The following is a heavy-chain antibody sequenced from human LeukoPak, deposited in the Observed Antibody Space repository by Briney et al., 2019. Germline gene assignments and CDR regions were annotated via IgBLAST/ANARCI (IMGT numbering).Heavy chain of an antibody. V-gene: IGHV3-23*01. CDR1: GFTFSSSA. CDR2: IGTSGDRT. CDR3: ARDRPYFDY. Sequence: GVSLRLSCSASGFTFSSSAMSWVRQAPGKGLEWVSAIGTSGDRTFYADSVKGRFTISRDNSKNTLYLQMNSLRAEDTAVYYCARDRPYFDYWGQGTLVTVSS. J-gene: IGHJ4*02.